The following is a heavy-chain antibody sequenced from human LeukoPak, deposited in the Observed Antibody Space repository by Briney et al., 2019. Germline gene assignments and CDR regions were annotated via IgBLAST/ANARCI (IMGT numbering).Heavy chain of an antibody. CDR2: SNPNSGGT. J-gene: IGHJ5*02. CDR1: GYTFTVYY. V-gene: IGHV1-2*02. Sequence: ASVKVSCLASGYTFTVYYIQWVRPATAQGLEWMGWSNPNSGGTNYAQKFQGRVTMTRDTSISTAYMELSRLRSDDTAVYYCARVTVKPNWFDPWGQGTLVTVSS. CDR3: ARVTVKPNWFDP. D-gene: IGHD4-17*01.